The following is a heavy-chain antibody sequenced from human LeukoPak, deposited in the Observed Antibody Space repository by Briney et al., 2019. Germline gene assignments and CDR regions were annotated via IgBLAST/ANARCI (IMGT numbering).Heavy chain of an antibody. CDR1: GFTISDDD. CDR2: ISGNDGRT. CDR3: ARDHFRYDSGFDY. J-gene: IGHJ4*02. Sequence: GGSLRVSCAASGFTISDDDMNWVRQAPGKGLEWVSGISGNDGRTYYADSVKGRFTISRDNSKNTLYLQMNSLRAEDTAVYYCARDHFRYDSGFDYWGQGTLVTVSS. D-gene: IGHD3-22*01. V-gene: IGHV3-23*01.